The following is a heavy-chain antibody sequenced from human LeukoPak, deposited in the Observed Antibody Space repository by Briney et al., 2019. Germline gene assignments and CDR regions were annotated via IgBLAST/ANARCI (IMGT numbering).Heavy chain of an antibody. CDR3: ARERTTIGYCESTNCTIGFNFYS. J-gene: IGHJ3*02. Sequence: ASVKVSCKPSGYTFSHYYMQWVREAPGQRLEWMGIMNPRSGTTTYAQKFQGRVTIDRDTSTSTVYMEMSILRSEDTAVYYCARERTTIGYCESTNCTIGFNFYSWGQVTTVT. D-gene: IGHD2-2*01. CDR2: MNPRSGTT. CDR1: GYTFSHYY. V-gene: IGHV1-46*01.